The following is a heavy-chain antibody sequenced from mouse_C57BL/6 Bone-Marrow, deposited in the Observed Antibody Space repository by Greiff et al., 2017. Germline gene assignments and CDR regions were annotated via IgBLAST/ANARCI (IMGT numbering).Heavy chain of an antibody. Sequence: QVQLKQPGAELVKPGASVKMSCKASGYTFTSYWITWVKQRPGQGLEWIGDISPGSGSTNYNEKFKSKATLTVDTSSSTAYMQLSSLTSEDSAVYYCARIYDGYPAWFAYWGQGTLVTVSA. CDR3: ARIYDGYPAWFAY. J-gene: IGHJ3*01. V-gene: IGHV1-55*01. D-gene: IGHD2-3*01. CDR2: ISPGSGST. CDR1: GYTFTSYW.